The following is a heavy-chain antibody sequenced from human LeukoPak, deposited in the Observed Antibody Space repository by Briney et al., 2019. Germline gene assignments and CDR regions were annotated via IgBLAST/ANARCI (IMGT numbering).Heavy chain of an antibody. V-gene: IGHV4-34*09. J-gene: IGHJ5*02. CDR2: INRSGST. Sequence: SETLSLTCAVYGGSFSGYYWSWIRQPPGKGLEWIGEINRSGSTNYNPSLKSRVTISVDTSKNQFSLKLSSVTAADTAVYYCARAIFGEWTITSYWFDPWGQGTLVTVSS. D-gene: IGHD3-10*01. CDR3: ARAIFGEWTITSYWFDP. CDR1: GGSFSGYY.